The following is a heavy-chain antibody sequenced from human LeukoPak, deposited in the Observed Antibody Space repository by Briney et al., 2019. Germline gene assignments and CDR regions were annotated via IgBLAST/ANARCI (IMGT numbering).Heavy chain of an antibody. D-gene: IGHD6-19*01. CDR3: AKASSYSSGWYAY. CDR1: GFTFSSYA. J-gene: IGHJ4*02. V-gene: IGHV3-23*01. Sequence: PGGSLRLSCAACGFTFSSYAMNWVRDAPGKGLEWVSTISGGGGNTYYADSVKRRLTLPRDNHKNTVYLQLNRQRADDTAIYYCAKASSYSSGWYAYWRQGTLVTVPS. CDR2: ISGGGGNT.